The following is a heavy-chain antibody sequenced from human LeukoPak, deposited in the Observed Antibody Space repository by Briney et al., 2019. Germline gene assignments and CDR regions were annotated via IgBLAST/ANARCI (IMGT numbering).Heavy chain of an antibody. CDR2: INHSGST. CDR1: GGSFSGYY. V-gene: IGHV4-34*01. D-gene: IGHD5-24*01. J-gene: IGHJ4*02. Sequence: PSETLSLTCAVYGGSFSGYYWSWIRQPPGKGLEWIGEINHSGSTNYNPSLKSRVTISVDTPKNQFSLKVNSVTAADTAVYYCARGRGYNSFDYRGQGTLVTVSS. CDR3: ARGRGYNSFDY.